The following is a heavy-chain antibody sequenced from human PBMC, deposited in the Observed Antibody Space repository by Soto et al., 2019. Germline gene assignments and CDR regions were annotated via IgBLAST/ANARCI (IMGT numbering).Heavy chain of an antibody. CDR3: ARASRGGYDFWSGSAQSGRYGMDV. V-gene: IGHV4-31*03. D-gene: IGHD3-3*01. CDR1: GGSISSGGYY. Sequence: PSETLSLTCTVSGGSISSGGYYWSWIRQHPGKGLEWIGYIYYSGSTYYNPSLKSRVTISVDTSKNQFSLKLSSVTAADTAVYYCARASRGGYDFWSGSAQSGRYGMDVWGQGTTVTVSS. J-gene: IGHJ6*02. CDR2: IYYSGST.